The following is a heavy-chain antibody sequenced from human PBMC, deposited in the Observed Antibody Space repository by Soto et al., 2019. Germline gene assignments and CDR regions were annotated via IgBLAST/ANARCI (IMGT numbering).Heavy chain of an antibody. Sequence: SGTLSLTCAVHGDSFSGYFWTWIRQPPGKGLEWIAEITDGGTTNYSPSLKSRVSIAVXXXXRXFXLXLXXXTAAXTAMYYCAGGSVDKVDSSGFYEYWGQGTPVPVS. CDR1: GDSFSGYF. V-gene: IGHV4-34*01. D-gene: IGHD3-22*01. CDR3: AGGSVDKVDSSGFYEY. CDR2: ITDGGTT. J-gene: IGHJ4*02.